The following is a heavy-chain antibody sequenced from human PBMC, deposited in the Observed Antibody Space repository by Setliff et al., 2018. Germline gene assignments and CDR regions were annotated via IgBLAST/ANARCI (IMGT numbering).Heavy chain of an antibody. CDR3: TREHTPWVGASHHDC. CDR2: MSASGTST. V-gene: IGHV3-23*01. CDR1: GFTFSSYA. D-gene: IGHD1-26*01. J-gene: IGHJ4*02. Sequence: PGGSLRLSCATSGFTFSSYAMSWVRQAPGKGLEWVSAMSASGTSTYHADSVKGRFTISGDNSKNTLYLQMNSLRAEDTAVYYCTREHTPWVGASHHDCWGQGTQVTVSS.